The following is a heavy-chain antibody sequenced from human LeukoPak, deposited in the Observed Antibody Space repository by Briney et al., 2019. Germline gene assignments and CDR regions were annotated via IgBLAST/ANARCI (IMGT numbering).Heavy chain of an antibody. CDR3: ARSASGYGWFDP. CDR2: INHSGST. J-gene: IGHJ5*02. Sequence: SETLSLTCAVYGGSFSGYYWSWIRQPPGKGLEWIGEINHSGSTNYNPSLKSRVTISVDTSKNQFSLKLSSVTAADTAVYYCARSASGYGWFDPWGQGTLVTVSS. D-gene: IGHD3-16*01. CDR1: GGSFSGYY. V-gene: IGHV4-34*01.